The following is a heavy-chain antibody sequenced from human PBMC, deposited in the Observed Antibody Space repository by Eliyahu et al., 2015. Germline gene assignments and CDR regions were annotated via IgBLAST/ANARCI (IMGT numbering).Heavy chain of an antibody. CDR2: LYFSGRA. Sequence: QVQLQESGPGLVKPSETLSLTCXVSGYSISSXYYWGWVRQPPGKGLEWIGSLYFSGRASYNPSLQSRVTISVDTSKNQFSLKLESVTVADTAVYYCARGHSTAVARAVWFDPWGQGTLVTVSS. CDR1: GYSISSXYY. J-gene: IGHJ5*02. D-gene: IGHD6-19*01. V-gene: IGHV4-38-2*02. CDR3: ARGHSTAVARAVWFDP.